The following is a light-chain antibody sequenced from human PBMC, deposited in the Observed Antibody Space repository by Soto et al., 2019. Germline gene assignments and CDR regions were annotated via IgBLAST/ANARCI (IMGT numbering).Light chain of an antibody. Sequence: EIVLTQSPATLSLSPGERAVLSCRASQSVSNYLAWYQQRPGQSPRLLIYDTSNRATGIPARFSGSGYGTAFTLTISSLEPEDFAFYYCQQRGDWPWTFGQGTKVEIK. V-gene: IGKV3-11*01. CDR2: DTS. CDR1: QSVSNY. J-gene: IGKJ1*01. CDR3: QQRGDWPWT.